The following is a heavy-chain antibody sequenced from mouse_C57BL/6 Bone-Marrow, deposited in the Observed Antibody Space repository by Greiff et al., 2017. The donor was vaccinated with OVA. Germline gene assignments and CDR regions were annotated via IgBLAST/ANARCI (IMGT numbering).Heavy chain of an antibody. CDR2: IHPNSGNT. V-gene: IGHV1-64*01. CDR1: GYTFTSYW. D-gene: IGHD1-1*01. CDR3: ARKGDYYGNAIDY. J-gene: IGHJ4*01. Sequence: VQLQQSGAELVKPGASVKLSCKASGYTFTSYWMNWVKQRPGQGLEWIGKIHPNSGNTNYNEKFKSKATMTVDKSSSTAYMQLRSLTSEDSAVYYCARKGDYYGNAIDYWGQGTSVTVSS.